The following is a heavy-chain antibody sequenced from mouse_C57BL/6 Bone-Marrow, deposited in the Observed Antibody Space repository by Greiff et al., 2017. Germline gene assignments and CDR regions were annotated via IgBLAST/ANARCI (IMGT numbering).Heavy chain of an antibody. D-gene: IGHD2-4*01. V-gene: IGHV1-52*01. CDR2: IDPSDSET. J-gene: IGHJ1*03. Sequence: QVQLQQPGAELVRPGSSVKLSCKASGYTFTSYWMHWVKQRPIQGLEWIGNIDPSDSETHYNQKFKDKATLTVDKSSSTAYMQLSSLTSEDSAVYYCARPIYYDYDKGWYFDVWGTGTTVTVSS. CDR3: ARPIYYDYDKGWYFDV. CDR1: GYTFTSYW.